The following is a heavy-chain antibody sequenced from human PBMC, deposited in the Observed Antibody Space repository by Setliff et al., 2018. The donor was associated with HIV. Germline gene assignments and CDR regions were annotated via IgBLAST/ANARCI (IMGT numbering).Heavy chain of an antibody. V-gene: IGHV4-4*09. Sequence: SETLSLTCVVSDDSLSNYDWTWIRQSPGKALEWIGYISSSGTTTYNPSLRSQVTISIETSNTRFSLWLRSATAADTATYFCARLGRAIDDGGSSLRLDFWGQGMLVTVSS. CDR3: ARLGRAIDDGGSSLRLDF. CDR1: DDSLSNYD. CDR2: ISSSGTT. J-gene: IGHJ4*02. D-gene: IGHD2-21*01.